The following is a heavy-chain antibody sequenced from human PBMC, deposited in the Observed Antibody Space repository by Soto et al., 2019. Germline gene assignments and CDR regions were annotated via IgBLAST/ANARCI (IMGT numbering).Heavy chain of an antibody. V-gene: IGHV1-18*01. CDR2: ISIYNGNT. Sequence: QVQLVQSGAEVKKPGASVKVSCKASGYTFTSYGITWVRQAPGQGLEWMGWISIYNGNTNYAQKLHGRVTMTTDTSTNTAYMGLRSLGTDDTSVYYCARSPSMPSTPIDYWGQGTLVTVSS. CDR3: ARSPSMPSTPIDY. D-gene: IGHD2-2*01. CDR1: GYTFTSYG. J-gene: IGHJ4*02.